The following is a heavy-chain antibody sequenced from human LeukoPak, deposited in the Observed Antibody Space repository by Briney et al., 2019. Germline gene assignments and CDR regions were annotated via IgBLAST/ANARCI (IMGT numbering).Heavy chain of an antibody. CDR1: GFTVSSNY. CDR2: IYSGGST. V-gene: IGHV3-66*02. D-gene: IGHD4-23*01. CDR3: ARDRGNSDAFDI. Sequence: GGSLRLSCAASGFTVSSNYMSWVRQAPGEGLEWVSVIYSGGSTYYADSVKGRFTISRDNSKNTLYLQMNSLRAEDTAVYYCARDRGNSDAFDIWGQGTMVTVSS. J-gene: IGHJ3*02.